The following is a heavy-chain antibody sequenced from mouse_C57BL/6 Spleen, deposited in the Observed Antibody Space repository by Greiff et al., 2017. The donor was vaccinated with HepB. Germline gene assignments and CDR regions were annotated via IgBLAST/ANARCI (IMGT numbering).Heavy chain of an antibody. Sequence: DVKLQESGAELVRPGASVKLSCTASGFNIKDDYMHWVKQRPEPGLEWIGWLDPENGDTEYASKFQGKATITADTSSNTAYLQLSSLSSEDTAVYYCTCYYGNYVDYWSQGATLTVAS. CDR2: LDPENGDT. V-gene: IGHV14-4*01. CDR3: TCYYGNYVDY. D-gene: IGHD2-1*01. J-gene: IGHJ2*01. CDR1: GFNIKDDY.